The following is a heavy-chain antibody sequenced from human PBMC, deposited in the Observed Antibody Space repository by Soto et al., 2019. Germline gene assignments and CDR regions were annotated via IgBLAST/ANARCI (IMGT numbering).Heavy chain of an antibody. CDR2: INHSGST. J-gene: IGHJ5*02. Sequence: QVQLQQWGARLLKPSETLSLTCAVYGGSFSGYYWSWIRQPPGKGLEWIGEINHSGSTNYNPSLKSRVTISVDTSKNQFSLKLSSVTAADTAVYYCARRGKGAYWFDPWGQGTLVTVSS. CDR3: ARRGKGAYWFDP. CDR1: GGSFSGYY. D-gene: IGHD3-16*01. V-gene: IGHV4-34*01.